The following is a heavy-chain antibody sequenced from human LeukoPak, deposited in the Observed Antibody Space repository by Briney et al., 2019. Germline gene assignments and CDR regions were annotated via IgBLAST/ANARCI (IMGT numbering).Heavy chain of an antibody. J-gene: IGHJ4*02. V-gene: IGHV1-8*01. Sequence: ASVKVSCKASRYTFTSYDINWVRQATVQGLEWMGWMNPNSGNTGYAQKFQGRVTMTRNTSISTAYMELSSLRSEDTAVYYCARGHQRVGYIWGSYRNKPFDYWGQGTLVTVSS. CDR3: ARGHQRVGYIWGSYRNKPFDY. D-gene: IGHD3-16*02. CDR2: MNPNSGNT. CDR1: RYTFTSYD.